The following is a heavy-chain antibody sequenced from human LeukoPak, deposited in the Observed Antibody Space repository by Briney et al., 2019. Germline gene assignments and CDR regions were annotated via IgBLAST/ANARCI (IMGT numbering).Heavy chain of an antibody. V-gene: IGHV4-59*01. CDR2: IYYSGST. CDR3: ARVLGYSSGWYGRYFDY. J-gene: IGHJ4*02. CDR1: GGSISSYY. D-gene: IGHD6-19*01. Sequence: PSETLSLTCTVSGGSISSYYWSWIRQPPGKGLEWIRYIYYSGSTNYNPSLKSRVTISVDTSKNQFSLKLSSVTAADTAVYYCARVLGYSSGWYGRYFDYWGQGTLVTVSS.